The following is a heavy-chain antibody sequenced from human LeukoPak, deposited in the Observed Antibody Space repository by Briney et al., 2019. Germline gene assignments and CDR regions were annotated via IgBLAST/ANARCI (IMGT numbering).Heavy chain of an antibody. D-gene: IGHD2/OR15-2a*01. CDR1: GFTFSSYS. CDR3: AILPGRSNREAWFDP. CDR2: ISSSSSYI. J-gene: IGHJ5*02. Sequence: NPGGSLRLSCAASGFTFSSYSMNWVRQAPGKGLEWVSSISSSSSYIYYADSVKGRFTISRDNAKNSLYLQMNSLRAEDTAVYYCAILPGRSNREAWFDPWGQGTLVTVSS. V-gene: IGHV3-21*01.